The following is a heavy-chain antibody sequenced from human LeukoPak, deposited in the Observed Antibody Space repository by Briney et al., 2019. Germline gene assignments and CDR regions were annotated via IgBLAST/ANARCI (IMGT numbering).Heavy chain of an antibody. V-gene: IGHV3-48*04. D-gene: IGHD3-22*01. CDR1: GFTFSSYG. CDR2: ISSSGSTI. Sequence: GRSLRLSCAASGFTFSSYGMHWVRQAPGKGLEWVSYISSSGSTIYYADSVKGRFTISRDNAKNSLYLQMNSLRAEDTAVYYCARAEWDYYDSSGYPDYWGQGTLVTVSS. J-gene: IGHJ4*02. CDR3: ARAEWDYYDSSGYPDY.